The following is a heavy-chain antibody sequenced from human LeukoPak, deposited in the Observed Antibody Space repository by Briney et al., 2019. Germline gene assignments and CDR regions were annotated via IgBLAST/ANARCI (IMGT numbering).Heavy chain of an antibody. D-gene: IGHD3-22*01. V-gene: IGHV3-23*01. CDR1: GFTLSTYA. CDR2: IVGSIGNT. Sequence: PGGSLRLSCAVSGFTLSTYAMTWVRQAPGKGLEWVSSIVGSIGNTYYADSVKGRFTISGDNSKNTLYLQMSSLRAEDTAVYYCANPAGYFDSSGYDVDYWGQGTLVTVSS. J-gene: IGHJ4*02. CDR3: ANPAGYFDSSGYDVDY.